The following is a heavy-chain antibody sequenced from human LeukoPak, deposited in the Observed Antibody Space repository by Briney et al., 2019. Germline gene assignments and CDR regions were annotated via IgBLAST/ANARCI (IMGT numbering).Heavy chain of an antibody. CDR3: ARLSITMVRGVIDY. V-gene: IGHV3-7*01. D-gene: IGHD3-10*01. J-gene: IGHJ4*02. CDR2: ITPDGSGK. CDR1: GFSFKDYW. Sequence: GGSLRLSCAASGFSFKDYWMSWVRQAPGKGLEWVADITPDGSGKTYVDAVKGRFTISRDNAKNSLYLQMNSLRAEDTAVYYCARLSITMVRGVIDYWGQGTLVTVSS.